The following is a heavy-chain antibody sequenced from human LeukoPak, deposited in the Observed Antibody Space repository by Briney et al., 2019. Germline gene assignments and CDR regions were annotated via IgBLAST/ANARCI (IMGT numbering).Heavy chain of an antibody. V-gene: IGHV3-21*01. CDR1: GFTFSSYS. Sequence: GGSLRLSCAASGFTFSSYSMNWVRQAPGKGLEWVSSISSSSSYIYYADSVKGRFTISRDDAKNSLSLQMNSLRAEDTAVYYCARSGIKMVRGVIIKSPYHMDVWGKGTTVTVSS. D-gene: IGHD3-10*01. CDR2: ISSSSSYI. J-gene: IGHJ6*03. CDR3: ARSGIKMVRGVIIKSPYHMDV.